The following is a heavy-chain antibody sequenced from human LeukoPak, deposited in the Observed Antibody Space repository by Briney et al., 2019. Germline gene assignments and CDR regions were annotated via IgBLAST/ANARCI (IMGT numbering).Heavy chain of an antibody. V-gene: IGHV3-30*02. J-gene: IGHJ6*03. D-gene: IGHD2-2*01. CDR3: AKPGYCSSTSCPRNHYYYYYMDV. CDR1: GFTFSSYG. Sequence: GGSLRLSCAASGFTFSSYGMHWVRQAPGKGLEWVAFIRYDGSNKYYADSVKGRFTISRDNSKNTLYLQMNSLRAEDTAVYYCAKPGYCSSTSCPRNHYYYYYMDVWGKGTTVTVSS. CDR2: IRYDGSNK.